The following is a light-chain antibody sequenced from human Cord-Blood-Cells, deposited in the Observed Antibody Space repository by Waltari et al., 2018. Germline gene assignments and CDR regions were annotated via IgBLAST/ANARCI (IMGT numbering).Light chain of an antibody. CDR1: NIGNKN. V-gene: IGLV3-9*01. Sequence: SYELTQPLSVSVALGQTDRITCGGKNIGNKNVHWYQQKPGQAPVLVIYRDSNRPSGIPERFSGSNSGNTATLTISRAQAGDEADYYCQVWDSSTVVFGGGTKLTVL. CDR2: RDS. J-gene: IGLJ2*01. CDR3: QVWDSSTVV.